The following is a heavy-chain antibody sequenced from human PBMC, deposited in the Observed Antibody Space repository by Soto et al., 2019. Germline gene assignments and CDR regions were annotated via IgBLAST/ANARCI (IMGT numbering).Heavy chain of an antibody. CDR2: VDYSGNS. CDR1: GGSINTYY. CDR3: ERNWLAVAGIFNFDY. D-gene: IGHD6-19*01. V-gene: IGHV4-59*01. J-gene: IGHJ4*02. Sequence: PSETLSLTCTVSGGSINTYYWSWIRQPPGKGLEWIGYVDYSGNSDSSPSLKSRVTISIDTSKKQVSLKLNSVTAADTAVYYCERNWLAVAGIFNFDYWGQGIPVTVYS.